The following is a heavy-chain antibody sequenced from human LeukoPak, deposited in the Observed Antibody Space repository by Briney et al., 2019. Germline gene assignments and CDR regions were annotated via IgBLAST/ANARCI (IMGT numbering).Heavy chain of an antibody. CDR3: ARRVITFGGVKYYFDY. Sequence: SETLSLTCTVSAGSISSSSYYWGWIRQPPGKGLEWIGSMNYSGSTYYNPSLKSRVTISVDTSKNQFSLKLSSVTAADTAVYYCARRVITFGGVKYYFDYWGQGTLVTVSS. CDR1: AGSISSSSYY. D-gene: IGHD3-16*01. CDR2: MNYSGST. J-gene: IGHJ4*02. V-gene: IGHV4-39*01.